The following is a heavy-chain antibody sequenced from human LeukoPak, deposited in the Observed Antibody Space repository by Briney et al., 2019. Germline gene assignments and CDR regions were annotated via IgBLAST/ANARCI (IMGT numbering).Heavy chain of an antibody. Sequence: GASVKVSCKASGYTFTSYGISWVRQAPGQGLEWLGRIIPTVGLIHYAQKFRGRGTISADESMTTAFLELTSLRSDDTAVYFCTRGLGSKREDFWGQGTLVTVSA. V-gene: IGHV1-69*04. J-gene: IGHJ4*02. D-gene: IGHD3/OR15-3a*01. CDR3: TRGLGSKREDF. CDR2: IIPTVGLI. CDR1: GYTFTSYG.